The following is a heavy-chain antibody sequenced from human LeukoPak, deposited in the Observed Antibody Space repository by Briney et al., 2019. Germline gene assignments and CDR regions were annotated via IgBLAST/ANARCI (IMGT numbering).Heavy chain of an antibody. CDR2: INAGNGNT. J-gene: IGHJ3*02. D-gene: IGHD5-18*01. CDR3: ARVRALGGYSYGYNAFDI. Sequence: GASVNVSCKASGYTFTSYAMHWVRQAPGQRLEWMGWINAGNGNTKYSQKFQGRVTITRDTSASTAYMELSSLRSEDTAVYYCARVRALGGYSYGYNAFDIWGQGTMVTVSS. CDR1: GYTFTSYA. V-gene: IGHV1-3*01.